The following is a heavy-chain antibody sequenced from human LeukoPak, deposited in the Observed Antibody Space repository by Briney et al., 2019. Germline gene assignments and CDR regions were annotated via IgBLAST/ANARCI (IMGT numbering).Heavy chain of an antibody. CDR3: ARILECSGGSCYSGYYYYYMDV. Sequence: SETLSLTCTVSGGSISSYYWSWIRQPPGKGLEWTGYIYYSGSTNYNPSLKSRVTISVDTSKNQFSLKLSSVTAADTAVYYCARILECSGGSCYSGYYYYYMDVWGKGTTVTVSS. CDR2: IYYSGST. V-gene: IGHV4-59*01. CDR1: GGSISSYY. J-gene: IGHJ6*03. D-gene: IGHD2-15*01.